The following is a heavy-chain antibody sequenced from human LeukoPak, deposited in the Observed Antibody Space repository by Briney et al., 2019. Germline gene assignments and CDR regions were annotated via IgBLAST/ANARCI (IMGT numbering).Heavy chain of an antibody. J-gene: IGHJ6*04. CDR1: GFTLSTFG. V-gene: IGHV3-33*01. D-gene: IGHD3-22*01. CDR3: ARDRDFTTGYYYYGFDV. Sequence: PGRSLRLSCTASGFTLSTFGMHWVRQAPGKGLEWVALIWYDGSHKFYEDSVKGRFTISKDNSRNTLYPQMDSLRAEDTAMYYCARDRDFTTGYYYYGFDVWGKGTAVTVSS. CDR2: IWYDGSHK.